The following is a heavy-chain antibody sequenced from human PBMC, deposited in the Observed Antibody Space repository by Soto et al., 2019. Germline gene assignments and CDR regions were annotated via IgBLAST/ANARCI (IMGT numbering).Heavy chain of an antibody. CDR1: GGSISSYY. V-gene: IGHV4-59*01. J-gene: IGHJ5*02. CDR3: ARAMGGFDP. CDR2: IYYSGST. Sequence: QVQLQESGPGLVKPSETLSLTCTVSGGSISSYYWSWIRQPPGKGLEWIGYIYYSGSTNYNPSLKSRVTISVDTSKNQFSLKLSSVTAADTAVYYCARAMGGFDPWGQGTLVTVSS. D-gene: IGHD5-18*01.